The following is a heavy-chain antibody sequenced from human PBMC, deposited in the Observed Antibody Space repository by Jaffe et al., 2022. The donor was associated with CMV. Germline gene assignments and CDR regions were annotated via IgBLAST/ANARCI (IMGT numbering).Heavy chain of an antibody. J-gene: IGHJ4*02. V-gene: IGHV3-33*01. CDR1: GFTFRNHA. CDR3: ARAFGELGGCDS. CDR2: IWYDGSKK. Sequence: QVQLVESGGGVVQPGTSLRLSCAASGFTFRNHAMHWVRQAPGKGLEWVAIIWYDGSKKYYVDSVKGRFTISRENFKNTVSLQMNNLRVEDTAIYYCARAFGELGGCDSWGQGTLVTVSS. D-gene: IGHD3-10*01.